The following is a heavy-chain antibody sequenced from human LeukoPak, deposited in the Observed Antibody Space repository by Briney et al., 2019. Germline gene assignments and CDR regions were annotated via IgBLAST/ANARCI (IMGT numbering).Heavy chain of an antibody. CDR1: GGSFSDYY. J-gene: IGHJ5*02. Sequence: SDTLSLTCTVYGGSFSDYYGSWIRQPPGKGLEWIGEINHSGSTNYNPSLNGRVTISVDTSKNQFSLTLSSVTAADTAVYYWARGCSSSLDRGCFDPWGQGTLVTVSS. D-gene: IGHD6-13*01. CDR2: INHSGST. V-gene: IGHV4-34*01. CDR3: ARGCSSSLDRGCFDP.